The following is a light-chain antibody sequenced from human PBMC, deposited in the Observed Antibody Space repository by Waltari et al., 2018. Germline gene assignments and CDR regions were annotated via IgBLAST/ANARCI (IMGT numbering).Light chain of an antibody. J-gene: IGKJ4*01. CDR3: QQSYSAPLTLT. V-gene: IGKV1-39*01. CDR1: QTVTTY. CDR2: IAS. Sequence: DIQMTQSPASLSASVGDRVTITCRTSQTVTTYLNWFQMKPGKAPKLLIYIASNLHSGVPSRFSGSGSGTDFTLTITSLQPEDFATYFCQQSYSAPLTLTFGGGTKVEIK.